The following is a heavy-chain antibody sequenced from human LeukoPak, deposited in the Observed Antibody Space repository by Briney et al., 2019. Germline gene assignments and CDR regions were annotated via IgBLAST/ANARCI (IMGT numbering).Heavy chain of an antibody. CDR2: ISVTGETS. J-gene: IGHJ4*02. Sequence: GGPLRLSCAAPGFTSGNHYMTWFPRPPGKGLEWLSHISVTGETSYKSLKGRFTISRDNGKSTLYLQMNSLRVEDTAIYYCARYSDSSNKIDYWGQGTLVTVSS. D-gene: IGHD1-26*01. CDR3: ARYSDSSNKIDY. V-gene: IGHV3-11*01. CDR1: GFTSGNHY.